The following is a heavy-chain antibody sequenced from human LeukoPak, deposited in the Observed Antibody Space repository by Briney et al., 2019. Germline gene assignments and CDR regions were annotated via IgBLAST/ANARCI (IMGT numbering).Heavy chain of an antibody. CDR2: ISGSGGST. CDR3: AKERISSTICYTFDS. CDR1: GFTFSSYA. V-gene: IGHV3-23*01. Sequence: PGGSLRLSCAASGFTFSSYAMSWVRQAPGKGLGWVSAISGSGGSTDYADSVKGRFTISRDISKNTLYLQINSLSVEDTAVYFCAKERISSTICYTFDSWGQGTLVTVSS. J-gene: IGHJ4*02. D-gene: IGHD2-2*02.